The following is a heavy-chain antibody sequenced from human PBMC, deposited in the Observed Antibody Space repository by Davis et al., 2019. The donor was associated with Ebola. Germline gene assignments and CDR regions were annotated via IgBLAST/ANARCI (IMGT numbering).Heavy chain of an antibody. V-gene: IGHV5-51*01. CDR2: IYTGDSDT. J-gene: IGHJ2*01. CDR3: ARRVRLSYWYFDL. D-gene: IGHD2-21*01. CDR1: DNTFTNYW. Sequence: GESLKISCKGSDNTFTNYWIGWVRQMPGKGLEWMGIIYTGDSDTRYSPSFRGQVTISADKSTKTAFLQWSSLRASDTAMYYCARRVRLSYWYFDLWGRGTLVTVSS.